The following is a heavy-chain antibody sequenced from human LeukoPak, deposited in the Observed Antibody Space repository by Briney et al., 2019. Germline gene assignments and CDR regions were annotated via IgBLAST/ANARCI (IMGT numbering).Heavy chain of an antibody. V-gene: IGHV3-23*01. J-gene: IGHJ3*02. Sequence: GGSLRLTCAASGFTFSSYAMSWVHQAPGKGLEWVSAISGSGGSTYYADSVKGRFTISRDNSKNTLYLQMNGLRAEDTAVYYCAAYLEWLLRGAFDIWGQGTMVTVSS. CDR3: AAYLEWLLRGAFDI. CDR2: ISGSGGST. D-gene: IGHD3-3*01. CDR1: GFTFSSYA.